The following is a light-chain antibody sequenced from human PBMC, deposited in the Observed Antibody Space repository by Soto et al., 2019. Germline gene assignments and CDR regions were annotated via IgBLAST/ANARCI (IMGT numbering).Light chain of an antibody. CDR1: SSDDGGYNY. CDR3: SSYASSSTLYV. J-gene: IGLJ1*01. CDR2: HVS. V-gene: IGLV2-14*03. Sequence: QSVLTQPASVSGSPGQSITISCTGTSSDDGGYNYVSWYQQHPGKAPKLMIYHVSNRPSGVSNRFSGSKSGNRASLTISGLQAEDEADYYCSSYASSSTLYVCRAGTKLTVL.